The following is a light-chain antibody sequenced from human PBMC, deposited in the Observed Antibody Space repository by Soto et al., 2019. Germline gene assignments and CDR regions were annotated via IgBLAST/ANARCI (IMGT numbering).Light chain of an antibody. CDR3: QHYGSSPPIT. Sequence: DILVTPAPFTLPLFPGERATLSGRAIQSVRGTSLAWYQQKPGQAPRLLIYDASSRATGIPDRFSGGGSGTDFTLTISRLEPEDFAVYYCQHYGSSPPITFGQGTRLEI. CDR2: DAS. V-gene: IGKV3-20*01. J-gene: IGKJ5*01. CDR1: QSVRGTS.